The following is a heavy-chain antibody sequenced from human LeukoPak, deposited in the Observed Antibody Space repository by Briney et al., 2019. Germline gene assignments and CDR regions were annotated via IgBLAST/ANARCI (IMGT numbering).Heavy chain of an antibody. V-gene: IGHV4-30-4*08. CDR2: IYYSGST. Sequence: SQTLSLTCTVSGGSISSGDYCWSWIRQPPGKGLEWIGYIYYSGSTYYNPSLKRRVTISVDTSKNQFSLKLSSVTAADTDVYYCARVLRLGGSKKYYFDYWGQGTLVTVSS. CDR3: ARVLRLGGSKKYYFDY. CDR1: GGSISSGDYC. J-gene: IGHJ4*02. D-gene: IGHD3-16*01.